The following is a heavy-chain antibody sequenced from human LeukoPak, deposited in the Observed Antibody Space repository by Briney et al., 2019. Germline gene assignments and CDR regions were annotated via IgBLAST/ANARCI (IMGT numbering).Heavy chain of an antibody. V-gene: IGHV3-21*01. Sequence: PGGSLRLSCAASGFTFSSYSMNWVRQAPGKGLEWVSSISSSSSYIYYADSVKGRFTISRDNAKNSLYLQMNSLRAEDTAVYYCARDLGFTMVRGADVVYRGQGTLVTVSS. CDR1: GFTFSSYS. CDR3: ARDLGFTMVRGADVVY. D-gene: IGHD3-10*01. CDR2: ISSSSSYI. J-gene: IGHJ4*02.